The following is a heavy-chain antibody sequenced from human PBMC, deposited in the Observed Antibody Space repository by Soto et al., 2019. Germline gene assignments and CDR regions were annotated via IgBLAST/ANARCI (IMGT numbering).Heavy chain of an antibody. CDR1: GGSISTYY. V-gene: IGHV4-59*01. D-gene: IGHD6-13*01. Sequence: SETLSLTCTVSGGSISTYYWSWIRQPPGKGLEWIGYVYDSGSTNYNPSLKSRVTISIDTSKNQFSLKLSSVTAADTAVYYCARGQQLVLGWFYPWGQGNLVTVSS. J-gene: IGHJ5*02. CDR2: VYDSGST. CDR3: ARGQQLVLGWFYP.